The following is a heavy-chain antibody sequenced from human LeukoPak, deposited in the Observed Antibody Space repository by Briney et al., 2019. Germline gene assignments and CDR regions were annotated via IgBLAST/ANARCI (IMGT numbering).Heavy chain of an antibody. CDR1: GGTFSSYA. V-gene: IGHV1-69*05. CDR2: IIPIFGTA. CDR3: ARDSSISSGYYVDAFDI. Sequence: SVKVSCKASGGTFSSYAISWVRQAPGQGLEWMGGIIPIFGTANYAQRFQGRVTITTDESTSTAYMELSSLRSEDTAVYYCARDSSISSGYYVDAFDIWRQGTMVTVSS. D-gene: IGHD3-22*01. J-gene: IGHJ3*02.